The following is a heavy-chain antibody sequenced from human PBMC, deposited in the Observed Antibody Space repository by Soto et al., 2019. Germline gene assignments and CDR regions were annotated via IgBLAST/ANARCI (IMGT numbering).Heavy chain of an antibody. Sequence: QVQLQQWGAGLLKPSETLSLTCAVYGGSFSGYYWSWIRQPPGKGLEWIGEINHRGSTNYNPSLKSRVTISVDTSKNQFSLKLSSVTAADTAVYYCARGRGYCSGGSCRHNWFDPWGQGTLVTVSS. J-gene: IGHJ5*02. CDR1: GGSFSGYY. V-gene: IGHV4-34*01. CDR3: ARGRGYCSGGSCRHNWFDP. CDR2: INHRGST. D-gene: IGHD2-15*01.